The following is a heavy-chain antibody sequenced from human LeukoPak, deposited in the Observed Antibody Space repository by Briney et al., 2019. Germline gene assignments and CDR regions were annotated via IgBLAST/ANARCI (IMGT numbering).Heavy chain of an antibody. D-gene: IGHD3-10*01. J-gene: IGHJ4*02. CDR2: ISYDGSNK. V-gene: IGHV3-30*18. CDR1: GFPFSSYG. CDR3: AKEFDDYYGSGSHPFDY. Sequence: TGRSLRLSCAASGFPFSSYGMHWVRQAPGKGLEWVAVISYDGSNKHYADSVKGRFTISRDNPKNTLYLQMNSLRAEDTAVYYCAKEFDDYYGSGSHPFDYWGQGTLVTVSS.